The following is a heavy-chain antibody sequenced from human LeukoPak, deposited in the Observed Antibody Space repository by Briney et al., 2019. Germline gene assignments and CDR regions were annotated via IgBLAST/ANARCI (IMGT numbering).Heavy chain of an antibody. CDR1: GFTSSSYS. V-gene: IGHV3-48*01. CDR3: AKNQLEQWLDLDAFDI. J-gene: IGHJ3*02. CDR2: ISSSSSTI. Sequence: PGGSLRLSCAASGFTSSSYSMNWVRQAPGKGLEWVSYISSSSSTIYYADSVKGRFTISRDNAKNSLYLQMNSLRAEDTAVYYCAKNQLEQWLDLDAFDIWGQGTMVTVSS. D-gene: IGHD6-19*01.